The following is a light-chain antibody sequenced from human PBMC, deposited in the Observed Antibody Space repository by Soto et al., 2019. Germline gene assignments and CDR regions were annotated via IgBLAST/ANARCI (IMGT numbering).Light chain of an antibody. Sequence: EIVMTQSPATLSVSPGERATLSCRASQSVSSNLAWYQQKPGQAPRLLIYGASTRATGIPARFSGSGSGTEFTLTISSLQSEDFSVYYCQQHNQWPPPWTFCQGTNV. J-gene: IGKJ1*01. CDR3: QQHNQWPPPWT. CDR2: GAS. V-gene: IGKV3-15*01. CDR1: QSVSSN.